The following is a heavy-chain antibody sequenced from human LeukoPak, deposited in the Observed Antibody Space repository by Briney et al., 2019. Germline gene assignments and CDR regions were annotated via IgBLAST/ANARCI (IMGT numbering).Heavy chain of an antibody. CDR3: ARVPIVGALGADY. V-gene: IGHV4-31*03. CDR1: GGSISSGGYY. J-gene: IGHJ4*02. Sequence: PSETLSLTCTVSGGSISSGGYYWSWIRQHPGTGLEWIGYIYYSGSTYYNPSLKSRVTISVDTSKNQFSLKLSSVTAADTAVYYCARVPIVGALGADYWGQGTLVTVSS. D-gene: IGHD1-26*01. CDR2: IYYSGST.